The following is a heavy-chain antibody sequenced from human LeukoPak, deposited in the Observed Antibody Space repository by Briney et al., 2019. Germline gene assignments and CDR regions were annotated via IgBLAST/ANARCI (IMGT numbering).Heavy chain of an antibody. D-gene: IGHD3-9*01. J-gene: IGHJ4*02. V-gene: IGHV3-30*04. CDR3: ARTAHYDILTGPNY. CDR1: GFTFSSYA. CDR2: ISYDGSNK. Sequence: PGRSLRLSCAASGFTFSSYAMHWVRQAPGKGLEWVAVISYDGSNKYYADSVKGRFTISRDNSKNTLYLQMNSLRAEDTAVYYCARTAHYDILTGPNYWGQGTLVTVSS.